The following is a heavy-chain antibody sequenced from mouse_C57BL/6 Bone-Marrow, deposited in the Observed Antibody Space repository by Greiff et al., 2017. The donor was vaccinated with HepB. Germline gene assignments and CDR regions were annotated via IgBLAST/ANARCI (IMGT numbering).Heavy chain of an antibody. Sequence: DVHLVESGGGLVQPGESLKLSCESNEYEFPSHDMSWVRKTPEKRLELVAAINSDGGSTYYPDTMERRFIISRDNTKKTLYLQMSSLRSEDTALYYCTTVQRGIYYYAMDYWGQGTSVTVSS. V-gene: IGHV5-2*01. J-gene: IGHJ4*01. CDR1: EYEFPSHD. CDR3: TTVQRGIYYYAMDY. CDR2: INSDGGST. D-gene: IGHD1-1*01.